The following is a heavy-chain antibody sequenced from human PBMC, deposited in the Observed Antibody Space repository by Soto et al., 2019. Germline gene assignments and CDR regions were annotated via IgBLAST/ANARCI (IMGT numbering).Heavy chain of an antibody. CDR2: IDPSDSYT. J-gene: IGHJ6*02. CDR1: GNSCTSYG. V-gene: IGHV5-10-1*01. CDR3: EKHIPPLYYGMDV. Sequence: XESLRVYWKGSGNSCTSYGSSWVLQMPGKGLEWMGRIDPSDSYTNYSPSFQGHVTISADKSISTAYLQWSSLKASDTAMYYCEKHIPPLYYGMDVWGQGTTVTVSS. D-gene: IGHD2-2*02.